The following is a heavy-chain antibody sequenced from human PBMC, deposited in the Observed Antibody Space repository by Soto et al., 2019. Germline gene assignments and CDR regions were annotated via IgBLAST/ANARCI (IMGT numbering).Heavy chain of an antibody. CDR1: GASISSGW. Sequence: SVTLSLTCAVSGASISSGWWTWVRQPPGKGLEWIGETLYSGRTNYNSSLNSRVTISIDKSKKQFSLNLSSVTAADTAVYYCSSRVTDAPTWGQGTLVTVSS. CDR2: TLYSGRT. D-gene: IGHD3-10*01. J-gene: IGHJ5*02. V-gene: IGHV4-4*02. CDR3: SSRVTDAPT.